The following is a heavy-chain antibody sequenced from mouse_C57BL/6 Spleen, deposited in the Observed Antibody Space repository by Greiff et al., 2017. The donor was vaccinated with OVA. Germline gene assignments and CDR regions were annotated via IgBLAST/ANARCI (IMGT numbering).Heavy chain of an antibody. CDR3: ASNYVFLRTPFAY. CDR1: GFNIKDYY. V-gene: IGHV14-2*01. J-gene: IGHJ3*01. Sequence: VQLQQSGAELVKPGASVKLSCTASGFNIKDYYMHWVQQRPEQGLEWIGRIDPEDGETKYAPKFQGKATITADTSSNTAYLQLSSLTSEDTAVYYCASNYVFLRTPFAYWGQGTLVTVSA. D-gene: IGHD2-1*01. CDR2: IDPEDGET.